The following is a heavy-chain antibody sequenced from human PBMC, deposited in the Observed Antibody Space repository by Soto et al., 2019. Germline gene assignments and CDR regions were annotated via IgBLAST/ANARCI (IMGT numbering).Heavy chain of an antibody. D-gene: IGHD6-6*01. J-gene: IGHJ4*02. V-gene: IGHV5-51*01. CDR2: IYPGDSDT. Sequence: PGESLKISCKASGYSFTTYWIGWVRQMPGKGLEWMGIIYPGDSDTRYSPSFQGQVTISADKSISTAYLQWSSLKASDTAMYYCARHKKISDRQNYFDSWGQGSQVTVSS. CDR3: ARHKKISDRQNYFDS. CDR1: GYSFTTYW.